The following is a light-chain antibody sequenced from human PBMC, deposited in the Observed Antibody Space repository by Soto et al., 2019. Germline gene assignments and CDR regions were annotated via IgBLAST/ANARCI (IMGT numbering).Light chain of an antibody. J-gene: IGLJ2*01. CDR3: QSYDSSLSGVV. CDR2: GNI. Sequence: QSVLPQPPSVSGAPGQRVTISCTGSSSNIGAGYDVHWYLQLPGTAPKILIYGNINRPSGVPDRFSGSKSGTSASLAITGLQAEDEADYCCQSYDSSLSGVVFGGGTKLTVL. CDR1: SSNIGAGYD. V-gene: IGLV1-40*01.